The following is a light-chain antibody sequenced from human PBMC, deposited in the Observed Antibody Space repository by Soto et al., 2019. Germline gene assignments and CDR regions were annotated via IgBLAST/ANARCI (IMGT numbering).Light chain of an antibody. J-gene: IGKJ1*01. CDR1: QRSSSC. CDR3: YRLKVSRVCT. Sequence: DIQLTQSPSFLSASVGHRVTITCRASQRSSSCFAWYQQRPETAPKLLIYGASPLQSGGPSRFSGSGSGTEFTLTISILQPEYCATYSWYRLKVSRVCTFRQGTEVEIK. CDR2: GAS. V-gene: IGKV1-9*01.